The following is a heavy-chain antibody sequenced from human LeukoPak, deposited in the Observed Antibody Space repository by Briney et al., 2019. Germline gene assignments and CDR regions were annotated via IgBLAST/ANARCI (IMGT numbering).Heavy chain of an antibody. V-gene: IGHV4-4*07. J-gene: IGHJ4*02. CDR1: GGSITSYY. CDR2: IYSRGST. D-gene: IGHD5-18*01. Sequence: SETLSLTCTVSGGSITSYYWSWIRQSAGKGLEWIGRIYSRGSTNYNPSLKSRVTMSVDTSKNQFSLKPSSVTAADTAVYYCARVGIRYGYVDYWGQGTLVTVSS. CDR3: ARVGIRYGYVDY.